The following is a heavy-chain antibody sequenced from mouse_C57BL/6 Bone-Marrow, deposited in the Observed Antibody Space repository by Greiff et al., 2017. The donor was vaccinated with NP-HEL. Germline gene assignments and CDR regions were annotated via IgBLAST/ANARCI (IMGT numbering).Heavy chain of an antibody. CDR1: GFTFSSYA. J-gene: IGHJ4*01. Sequence: EVKLMESGGGLVKPGGSLKLSCAASGFTFSSYAMSWVRQTPEKRLEWVATISAGGSYTFYPDNVKGRFTISRDNAKNNLYLQMSHLKSEDTTMYYWAREGYYCGSGYEYAMDYWGQGTSVTVAS. CDR3: AREGYYCGSGYEYAMDY. CDR2: ISAGGSYT. D-gene: IGHD1-1*01. V-gene: IGHV5-4*01.